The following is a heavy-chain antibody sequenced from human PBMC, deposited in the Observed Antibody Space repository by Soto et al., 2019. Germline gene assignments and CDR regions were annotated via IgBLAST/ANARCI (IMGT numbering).Heavy chain of an antibody. D-gene: IGHD6-19*01. CDR3: ARERFSSGWSGVYFDY. J-gene: IGHJ4*02. CDR2: TYYRSKWYN. V-gene: IGHV6-1*01. Sequence: QVQLQQSGPGLVKPSQTLSLTCAISGDSVSSNSAAWNWIRQSPSRGLEWLGRTYYRSKWYNDYAVSVKSRITITPDTSKNQFSLQLNSVTPEDTAVYYCARERFSSGWSGVYFDYWGQGTLVTVSS. CDR1: GDSVSSNSAA.